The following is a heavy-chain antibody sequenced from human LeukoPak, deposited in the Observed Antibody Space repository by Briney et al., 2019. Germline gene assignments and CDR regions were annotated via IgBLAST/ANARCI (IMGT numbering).Heavy chain of an antibody. V-gene: IGHV1-2*06. Sequence: GASVKVSCKASGYTFTGYFMHWVRQAPGQGLEWMGRIIPNSGGSNFAQNFQGRVTMTRDTSISTTYMELSSLRSDDTAVYYCARGSCSGYEIDYWSQGTLVTVSS. CDR3: ARGSCSGYEIDY. J-gene: IGHJ4*02. D-gene: IGHD5-12*01. CDR2: IIPNSGGS. CDR1: GYTFTGYF.